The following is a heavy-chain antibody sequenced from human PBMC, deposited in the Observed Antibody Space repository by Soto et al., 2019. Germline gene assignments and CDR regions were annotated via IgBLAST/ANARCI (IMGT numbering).Heavy chain of an antibody. V-gene: IGHV5-10-1*01. D-gene: IGHD3-3*01. CDR2: IDPSDSYT. Sequence: GESLKISCKGSGYMFTSSWISWVRQMPCKGLEWMGKIDPSDSYTNYSPSFQGHVSISADRSISTVYLQWSSLKASDTAMYYCARQGALYYVFLRGMDVWGQGTTVTVSS. J-gene: IGHJ6*02. CDR3: ARQGALYYVFLRGMDV. CDR1: GYMFTSSW.